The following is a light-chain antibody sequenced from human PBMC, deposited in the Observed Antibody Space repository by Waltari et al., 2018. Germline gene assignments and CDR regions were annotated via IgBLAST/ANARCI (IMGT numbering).Light chain of an antibody. Sequence: IVMTQFPDPLAVSLGETATINCRSSQSLFYTSNNKDYLGWYQQKPGLPPKLLIYWASTRESGVPDRFSGSGSVTDFTLTISSLQAEDVAVYYCLQYFDASRTFGQGTKLEIK. CDR3: LQYFDASRT. CDR2: WAS. V-gene: IGKV4-1*01. J-gene: IGKJ2*01. CDR1: QSLFYTSNNKDY.